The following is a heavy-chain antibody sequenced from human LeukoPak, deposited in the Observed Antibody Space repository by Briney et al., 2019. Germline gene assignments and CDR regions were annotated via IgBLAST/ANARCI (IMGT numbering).Heavy chain of an antibody. D-gene: IGHD4-23*01. CDR1: GGSISSYY. V-gene: IGHV4-4*07. CDR3: ARPAYGGGPDAFHI. J-gene: IGHJ3*02. CDR2: IYITGST. Sequence: KPSETLSLTCTVSGGSISSYYWSWIRQPAGKGLEWIGRIYITGSTNYNPSHTSRVTMSVDTSKNQFPLKLISMTAADTAVYYCARPAYGGGPDAFHIWGQGTMVTVSS.